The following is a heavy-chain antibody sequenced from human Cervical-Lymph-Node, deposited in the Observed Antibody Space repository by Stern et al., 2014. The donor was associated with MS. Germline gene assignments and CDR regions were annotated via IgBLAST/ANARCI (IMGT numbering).Heavy chain of an antibody. D-gene: IGHD1-26*01. CDR3: ARDKREGDY. J-gene: IGHJ4*02. Sequence: QVQLVEYGAEVKKPGASVKVSCKASGYTFGSYGFHWVRQAPGQGLQWMGYCDLYSGNTKNSHTFQCRVNLTTVTFTNTAYMDLCSLKPDDTAMYYCARDKREGDYWGQGTLVTVSS. CDR1: GYTFGSYG. V-gene: IGHV1-18*01. CDR2: CDLYSGNT.